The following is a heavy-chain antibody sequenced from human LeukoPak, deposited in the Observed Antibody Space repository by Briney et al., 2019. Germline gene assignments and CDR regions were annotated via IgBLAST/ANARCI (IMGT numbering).Heavy chain of an antibody. V-gene: IGHV3-48*01. Sequence: GGSLRLSCAASGFAFNTYSMNWVRQAPGKGLEWVSYISSSSTTRYYADSVKGRFTISRDNAKSSLYLQMNGLRAEDTAVYYCARPYCSGGSCYSSIPGPAQGGQGTLVTVSS. CDR3: ARPYCSGGSCYSSIPGPAQ. D-gene: IGHD2-15*01. CDR1: GFAFNTYS. J-gene: IGHJ4*02. CDR2: ISSSSTTR.